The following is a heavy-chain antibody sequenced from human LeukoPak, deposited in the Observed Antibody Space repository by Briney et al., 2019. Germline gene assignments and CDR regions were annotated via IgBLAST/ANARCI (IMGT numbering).Heavy chain of an antibody. CDR3: ARSSILGSTWAPLDY. CDR1: GFTFSAYA. V-gene: IGHV3-30-3*01. J-gene: IGHJ4*02. CDR2: ISYDGNNK. D-gene: IGHD1-26*01. Sequence: PGGSLRLSCAASGFTFSAYAIYWVRQAPGKGLEWVAVISYDGNNKWYADSVKGRFTISRDNSKNTLYLQMSSLRAEDTAVYYCARSSILGSTWAPLDYWGQGSLVTVSS.